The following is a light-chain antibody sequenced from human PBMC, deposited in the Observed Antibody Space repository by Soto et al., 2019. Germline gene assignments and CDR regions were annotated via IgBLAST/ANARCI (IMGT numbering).Light chain of an antibody. CDR3: QQYNGYSWT. Sequence: DIQMTQSPSTLSASVGDRVAITCRASQSSSQWVAWYQQKPGRAPELLIYDASKLKSGFPSRFSGSGSGTEFTLTTTSLQPDDSAMYYCQQYNGYSWTFGRGTKVEIK. V-gene: IGKV1-5*01. J-gene: IGKJ1*01. CDR1: QSSSQW. CDR2: DAS.